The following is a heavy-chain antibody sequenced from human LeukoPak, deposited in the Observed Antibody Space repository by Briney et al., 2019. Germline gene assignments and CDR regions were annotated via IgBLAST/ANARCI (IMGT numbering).Heavy chain of an antibody. CDR3: ARVWELSFDH. CDR2: SYSEEWVPISSGGGSS. Sequence: GRSLRLSCAASGFTVNTDHMSWVRQAPGKGLEWVAISYSEEWVPISSGGGSSQYAESVKGRFTISRDNSRSTLSLQMNSLRAEDTALYYCARVWELSFDHWGQGTLVTVSS. V-gene: IGHV3-53*01. CDR1: GFTVNTDH. J-gene: IGHJ4*02. D-gene: IGHD1-26*01.